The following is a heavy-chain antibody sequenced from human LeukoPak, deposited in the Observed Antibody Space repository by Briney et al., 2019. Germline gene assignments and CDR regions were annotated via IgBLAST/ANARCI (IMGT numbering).Heavy chain of an antibody. V-gene: IGHV3-30-3*01. D-gene: IGHD2-2*01. CDR3: AKDGFCSSTTCTINWFDR. J-gene: IGHJ5*02. CDR2: ISYDGSNK. Sequence: PGGSLRLSCAASGFTFSSYAMHWVRQAPGKGLEWVAVISYDGSNKYYADSVKGRFTISRDNSKNTLYLQMNSLRAEDTAVYYCAKDGFCSSTTCTINWFDRWGQGTLVTVSS. CDR1: GFTFSSYA.